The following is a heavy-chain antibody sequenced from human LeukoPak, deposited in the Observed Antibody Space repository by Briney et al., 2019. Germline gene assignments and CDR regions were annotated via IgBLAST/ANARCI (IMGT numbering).Heavy chain of an antibody. CDR1: GFTFSSYS. V-gene: IGHV3-21*01. J-gene: IGHJ4*02. D-gene: IGHD3-22*01. CDR3: ARPKNYDSSGYYNY. CDR2: ITSSSTYI. Sequence: GGSLRLSCAASGFTFSSYSMNGVRQAPGKGLEWVSSITSSSTYIYYADSVKGRFTISRDNAKNSLYLQMNSLRAEDTAVYYCARPKNYDSSGYYNYWGQGTLVTVSS.